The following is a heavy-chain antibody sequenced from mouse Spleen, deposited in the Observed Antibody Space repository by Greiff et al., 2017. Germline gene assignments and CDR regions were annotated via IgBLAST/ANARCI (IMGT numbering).Heavy chain of an antibody. CDR1: GYAFSSYW. CDR3: ARKRREAYYYGSPDY. V-gene: IGHV1-80*01. D-gene: IGHD1-1*01. CDR2: IYPGDGDT. J-gene: IGHJ2*01. Sequence: QVQLQQSGAELVRPGSSVKISCKASGYAFSSYWMNWVKQRPGQGLEWIGQIYPGDGDTNYNGKFKGKATLTADKSSSTAYMQLSSLTSEDSAVYYCARKRREAYYYGSPDYWGQGTTLTVSS.